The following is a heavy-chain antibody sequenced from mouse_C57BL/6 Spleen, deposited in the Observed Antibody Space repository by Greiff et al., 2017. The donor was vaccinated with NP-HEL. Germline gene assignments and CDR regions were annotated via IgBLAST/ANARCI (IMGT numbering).Heavy chain of an antibody. V-gene: IGHV5-12*01. D-gene: IGHD1-1*01. CDR1: GFTFSDYY. CDR3: ARQTTTVVADWYFDV. CDR2: ISNGGGST. J-gene: IGHJ1*03. Sequence: DVKLVESGGGLVQPGGSLKLSCAASGFTFSDYYMYWVRQTPEKRLEWVAYISNGGGSTYYPDTVKGRFTISRDNAKNTLYLQMSRLKSEDTAMYYCARQTTTVVADWYFDVWGTGTTVTVSS.